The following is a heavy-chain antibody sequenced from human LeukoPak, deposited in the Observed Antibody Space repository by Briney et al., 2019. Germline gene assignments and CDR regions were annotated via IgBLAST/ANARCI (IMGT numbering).Heavy chain of an antibody. CDR2: IYGGGST. J-gene: IGHJ3*02. V-gene: IGHV3-53*01. Sequence: GGSLRLSCAASGFTVSSNYMSWVRQAPGKGLEWVSVIYGGGSTYYADSVKGRFTISRDNSKNTLYLQMNSLRAEDTAVYYCAKRDGYNLGAFDIWGQGTMVTVSS. CDR3: AKRDGYNLGAFDI. CDR1: GFTVSSNY. D-gene: IGHD5-24*01.